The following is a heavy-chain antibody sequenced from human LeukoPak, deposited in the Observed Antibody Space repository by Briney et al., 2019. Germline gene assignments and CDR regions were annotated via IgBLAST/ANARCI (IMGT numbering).Heavy chain of an antibody. Sequence: GGSLRLSCAASGFTFSSFAMSWVRQAPGKGLEWVANIKQDGSEKYYVDSVKGRFTISRDNAKNSLYLQMNSLRAENTAVYYCARHMVRGVFDYWGQGTLVTVSS. D-gene: IGHD3-10*01. CDR1: GFTFSSFA. CDR2: IKQDGSEK. CDR3: ARHMVRGVFDY. V-gene: IGHV3-7*04. J-gene: IGHJ4*02.